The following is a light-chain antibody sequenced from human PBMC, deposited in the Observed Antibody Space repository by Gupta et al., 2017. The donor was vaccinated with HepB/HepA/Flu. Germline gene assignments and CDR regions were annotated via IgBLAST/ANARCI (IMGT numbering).Light chain of an antibody. Sequence: QSALTQAASVSGSPGQSITISCPGTSSDIGAYNYVSWYQQHPDKAPKLMIYDVSSRPSGVSNRFSASKSGNTASLIISGLQAEDEADYYCCSYTSSSTLVFGGGTKLTVL. V-gene: IGLV2-14*03. CDR2: DVS. CDR1: SSDIGAYNY. J-gene: IGLJ3*02. CDR3: CSYTSSSTLV.